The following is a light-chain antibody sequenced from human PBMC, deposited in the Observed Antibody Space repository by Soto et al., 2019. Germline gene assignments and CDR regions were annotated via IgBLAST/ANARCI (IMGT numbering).Light chain of an antibody. CDR3: CSYAGSSTL. J-gene: IGLJ1*01. CDR2: EGS. V-gene: IGLV2-23*03. Sequence: ALSQPSSLSVSPGQSITISFTGTSSDVGSYNLVSWYQQHPGKAPKLMIYEGSKRPSGVSNRFSGSKSGNTASLTISGLQAEDETDYYCCSYAGSSTLFGTGTKVTVL. CDR1: SSDVGSYNL.